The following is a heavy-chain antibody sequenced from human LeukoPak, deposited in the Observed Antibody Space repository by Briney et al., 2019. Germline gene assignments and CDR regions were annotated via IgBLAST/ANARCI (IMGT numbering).Heavy chain of an antibody. CDR1: GGSISSYY. CDR3: ARGQGSGFDP. Sequence: KPSETLSLTCTVSGGSISSYYWIWIRQPPGKGLEWIGEINHSGSTSSNPSLKNRVSMSVDTSKSHFSLRLSSVTAADTAVYYCARGQGSGFDPWGQGTLVIVSS. V-gene: IGHV4-34*01. CDR2: INHSGST. J-gene: IGHJ5*02.